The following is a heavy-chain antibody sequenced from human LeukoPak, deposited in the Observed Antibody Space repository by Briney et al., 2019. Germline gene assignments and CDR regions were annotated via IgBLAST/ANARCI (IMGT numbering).Heavy chain of an antibody. CDR3: AKGAYYDL. J-gene: IGHJ4*02. Sequence: HPGGSLRLSCAASGFTFNDAWMSWVRQAPGKGLEWVSTVSSSGENTYYADSVKGRFTISRDNSKNTLYLQMNSLRAEDTAVYYCAKGAYYDLWGQGTLVTVSS. D-gene: IGHD3-22*01. CDR1: GFTFNDAW. CDR2: VSSSGENT. V-gene: IGHV3-23*01.